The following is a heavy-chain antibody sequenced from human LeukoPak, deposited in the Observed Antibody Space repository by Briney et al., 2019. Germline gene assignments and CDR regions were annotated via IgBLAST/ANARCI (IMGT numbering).Heavy chain of an antibody. CDR2: IYYSGST. V-gene: IGHV4-59*01. Sequence: SETLYLTCTVSGGSISSYYWSWIRQPPGKGLEWIGYIYYSGSTNYNPSLKSRVTISVDTSKNQFSLKLSSVTAADTAVYYCARDIGAAAAPYWYFDLWGRGTLVTVSS. J-gene: IGHJ2*01. D-gene: IGHD6-13*01. CDR1: GGSISSYY. CDR3: ARDIGAAAAPYWYFDL.